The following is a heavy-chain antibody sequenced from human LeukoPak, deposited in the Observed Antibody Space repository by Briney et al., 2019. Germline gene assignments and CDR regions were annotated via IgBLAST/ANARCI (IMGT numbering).Heavy chain of an antibody. Sequence: ETLSLTCTVSGGSFSSSDYYWGWIRQPPGKGLEWVSSIFPSGGEIHYADSVRGRFTISRDNSKSTLSLQMNSLRAEDTAIYYCATYRQVLLPFESWGQGTLVTVSS. CDR1: GGSFSSSDYY. CDR2: IFPSGGEI. D-gene: IGHD2-8*02. CDR3: ATYRQVLLPFES. V-gene: IGHV3-23*01. J-gene: IGHJ4*02.